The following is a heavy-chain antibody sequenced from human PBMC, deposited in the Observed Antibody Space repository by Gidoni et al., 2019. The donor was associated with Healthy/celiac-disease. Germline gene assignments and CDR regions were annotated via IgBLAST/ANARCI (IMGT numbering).Heavy chain of an antibody. CDR1: GFPFSSYA. J-gene: IGHJ2*01. CDR2: ISYDGSNK. CDR3: ARDTHCGGDCYLWYFDL. V-gene: IGHV3-30-3*01. D-gene: IGHD2-21*02. Sequence: QVQLVESGGGVVQPGRSLRLSCAASGFPFSSYAMHWVRQAPGKGLEWVAVISYDGSNKYYADSVKGRFTISRDNSKNTLYLQMNSLRAEDTAVYYCARDTHCGGDCYLWYFDLWGRGTLVTVSS.